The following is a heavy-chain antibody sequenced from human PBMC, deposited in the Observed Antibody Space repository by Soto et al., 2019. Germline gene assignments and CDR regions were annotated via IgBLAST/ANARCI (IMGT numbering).Heavy chain of an antibody. CDR3: ARDPISARPFFDY. V-gene: IGHV4-59*01. Sequence: SETLSLTCTVSGGSITSYYWSWIRQPPGKGLEWIGDIHYSGSTNYNPSLKSRVTISTDTSKNQFSLNLSSVTAADTAVYYCARDPISARPFFDYWGQGTXVTVSS. CDR2: IHYSGST. CDR1: GGSITSYY. D-gene: IGHD6-6*01. J-gene: IGHJ4*02.